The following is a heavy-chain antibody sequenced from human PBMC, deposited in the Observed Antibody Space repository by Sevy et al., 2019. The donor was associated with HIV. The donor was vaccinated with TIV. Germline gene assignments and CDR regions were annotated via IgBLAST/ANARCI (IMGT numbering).Heavy chain of an antibody. D-gene: IGHD3-10*01. CDR2: IYYSGST. CDR1: GGSISSYY. Sequence: SETLSLTCTVSGGSISSYYWSWIRQPPGKGLEWIGYIYYSGSTNYNPSLKSRVTISVDTSKNQFSLKLSSVTAADTAVYYCARDRVTMVRGVRGYYYGMDVWGQGTTVTVSS. V-gene: IGHV4-59*13. J-gene: IGHJ6*02. CDR3: ARDRVTMVRGVRGYYYGMDV.